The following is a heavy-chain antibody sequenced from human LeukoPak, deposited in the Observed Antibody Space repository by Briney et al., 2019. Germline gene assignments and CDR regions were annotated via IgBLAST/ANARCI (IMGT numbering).Heavy chain of an antibody. CDR3: ARGYDSSYQYWAGAFDI. D-gene: IGHD3-22*01. CDR2: INPSGGST. Sequence: ASVKVSCKASGYSFTRNYMHWVRQAPGQGPEWMGIINPSGGSTSYSQKFQDRITMTRDTSTSTVYMEMTSLRSDDTAVYYCARGYDSSYQYWAGAFDIWGQGTMVTVSS. V-gene: IGHV1-46*01. CDR1: GYSFTRNY. J-gene: IGHJ3*02.